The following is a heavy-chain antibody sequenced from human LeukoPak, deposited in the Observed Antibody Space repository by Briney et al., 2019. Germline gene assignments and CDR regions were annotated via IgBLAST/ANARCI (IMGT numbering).Heavy chain of an antibody. CDR1: GFTFSSYA. V-gene: IGHV3-53*01. J-gene: IGHJ4*02. CDR3: TSGIAMAGVFDY. CDR2: IYSGGST. D-gene: IGHD6-19*01. Sequence: PGGSLRLSCAASGFTFSSYAMSWVRQAPGKGLEWVSVIYSGGSTYYADSVKGRFTISRDNSKNTLYLQMNSLRAEDTAVYYCTSGIAMAGVFDYWGQGTLVTVSS.